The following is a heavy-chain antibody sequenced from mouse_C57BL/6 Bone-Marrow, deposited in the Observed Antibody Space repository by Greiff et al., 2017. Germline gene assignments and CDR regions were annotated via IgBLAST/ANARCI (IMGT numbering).Heavy chain of an antibody. Sequence: VQLQQSGAELARPGASVKLSCKASGYTFTSYGISWVKQRTGQGLEWIGEIYPRSGNTYYNEKFKGKATLTADKSSSTAYMELRSLTSEDSAVYFCARYYYGSSYCAMDYWGQGTSVTVSS. V-gene: IGHV1-81*01. D-gene: IGHD1-1*01. CDR1: GYTFTSYG. J-gene: IGHJ4*01. CDR3: ARYYYGSSYCAMDY. CDR2: IYPRSGNT.